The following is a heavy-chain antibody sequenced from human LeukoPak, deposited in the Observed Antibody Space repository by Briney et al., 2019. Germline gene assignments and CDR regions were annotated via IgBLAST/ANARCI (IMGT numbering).Heavy chain of an antibody. CDR3: ARGVAGVYFYYYMDV. J-gene: IGHJ6*03. D-gene: IGHD1-14*01. Sequence: WGSLRLSCAASGFTFSSYAMSRVRQAPGKGLEWVSAISGSGGSTYYADSVKGRFTISRDNSKNTLYLQMNSLRAEDTAVYYCARGVAGVYFYYYMDVWGKGTTVTVSS. CDR2: ISGSGGST. V-gene: IGHV3-23*01. CDR1: GFTFSSYA.